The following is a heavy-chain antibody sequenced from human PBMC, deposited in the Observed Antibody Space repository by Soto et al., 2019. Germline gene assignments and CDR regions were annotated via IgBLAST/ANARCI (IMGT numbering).Heavy chain of an antibody. J-gene: IGHJ4*02. CDR1: GFPLSTSGMR. D-gene: IGHD5-12*01. CDR3: ARTQVGMATIVFDY. Sequence: SGPTLVNPTQTLTLTCTFSGFPLSTSGMRVSWIRQPPGKALEWLARIDWDDEKFYSTSLKTRLTISRDTSKNQVVLTMTNMDPVDTATYYCARTQVGMATIVFDYWGQGTLVTVSS. CDR2: IDWDDEK. V-gene: IGHV2-70*04.